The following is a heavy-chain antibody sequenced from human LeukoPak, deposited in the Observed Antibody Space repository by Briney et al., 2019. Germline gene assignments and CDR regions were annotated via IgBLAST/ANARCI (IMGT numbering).Heavy chain of an antibody. CDR3: ASSIRSSGSYYTSYFDY. CDR1: GGSISSSSYY. D-gene: IGHD3-10*01. V-gene: IGHV4-39*01. J-gene: IGHJ4*02. Sequence: SETLSLTCTVPGGSISSSSYYWGWIRQPPGRGLEWIGSIYYSGSTYYNPSLKSRVTISVDTSKNQFSLKLSSVTAADTAVYYCASSIRSSGSYYTSYFDYWGQGTLVTVSS. CDR2: IYYSGST.